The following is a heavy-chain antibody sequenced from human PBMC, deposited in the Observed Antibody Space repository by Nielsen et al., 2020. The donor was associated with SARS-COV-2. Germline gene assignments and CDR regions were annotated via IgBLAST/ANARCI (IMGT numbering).Heavy chain of an antibody. J-gene: IGHJ4*02. CDR2: ISYDGSNK. CDR3: ARDRIVVVNFLDY. Sequence: WIRQPPGKGLEWVAVISYDGSNKYYADSVKGRFTISRDNSKNTLYLQMNSLRAEDTAVYYCARDRIVVVNFLDYWGQGTLVTVSS. V-gene: IGHV3-30*04. D-gene: IGHD3-22*01.